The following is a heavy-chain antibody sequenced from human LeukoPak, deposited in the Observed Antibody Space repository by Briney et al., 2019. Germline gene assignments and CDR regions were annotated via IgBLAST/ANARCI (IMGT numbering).Heavy chain of an antibody. J-gene: IGHJ4*02. CDR2: IYPGDSDT. V-gene: IGHV5-51*01. D-gene: IGHD3-3*01. CDR3: ARQSYDFWSGPTRYFDY. CDR1: GYSFTSYW. Sequence: KPGESLKISCKGSGYSFTSYWIGWVRQMPWKGMEWMGIIYPGDSDTRYSPSFQGQVTISADKSISTAYLQWSSLKASDTAMDYCARQSYDFWSGPTRYFDYWGQGTLVTVSS.